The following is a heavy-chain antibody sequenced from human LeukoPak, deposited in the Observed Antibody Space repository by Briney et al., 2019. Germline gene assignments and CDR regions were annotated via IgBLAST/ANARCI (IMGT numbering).Heavy chain of an antibody. Sequence: ASVTVSCKASGYPFTTWEINWVRQAAGQGLEWMGWVHPNSGNTAYAQKSQGRVTMTRDTPISTAYMELSGLRFDDTAVYFCARGPRNDPWGQGTLVTVSS. CDR1: GYPFTTWE. V-gene: IGHV1-8*01. CDR3: ARGPRNDP. CDR2: VHPNSGNT. J-gene: IGHJ5*02. D-gene: IGHD1-14*01.